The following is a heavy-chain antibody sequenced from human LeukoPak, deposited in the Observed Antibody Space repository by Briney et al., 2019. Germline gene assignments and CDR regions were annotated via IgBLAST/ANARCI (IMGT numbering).Heavy chain of an antibody. CDR3: ASSSPYSSSVQGD. J-gene: IGHJ4*02. Sequence: PGGSLRLSCAASGFTFSSYAMHWVRQAPGKGLEWVAVISYDGSNKYYADSVQGRFTISRDNSKNTLYLQMNSLRAEDTAVYYCASSSPYSSSVQGDWGQGTLVTVSS. D-gene: IGHD6-6*01. CDR1: GFTFSSYA. CDR2: ISYDGSNK. V-gene: IGHV3-30*04.